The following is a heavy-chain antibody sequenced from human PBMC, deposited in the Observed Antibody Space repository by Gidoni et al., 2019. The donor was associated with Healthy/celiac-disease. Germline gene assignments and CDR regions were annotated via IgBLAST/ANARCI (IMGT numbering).Heavy chain of an antibody. CDR2: ISAYNGNT. CDR1: GYTFTRYG. Sequence: QVQLVQSGAEVQKPGASVKVSCKASGYTFTRYGISWVRPAPGQGLEWMGWISAYNGNTNYAQKLQGRVTMTTDTSTSTAYMELRSLRSDDTAVYYWARDRRGYCSGGSCQYWGQGTLVTVSS. CDR3: ARDRRGYCSGGSCQY. D-gene: IGHD2-15*01. V-gene: IGHV1-18*01. J-gene: IGHJ4*02.